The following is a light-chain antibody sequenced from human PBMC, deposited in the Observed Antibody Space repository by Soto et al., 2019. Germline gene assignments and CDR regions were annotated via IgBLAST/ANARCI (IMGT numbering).Light chain of an antibody. J-gene: IGKJ1*01. CDR2: AAS. CDR3: QQYGSSGT. CDR1: QSVSNSY. Sequence: EIVLTQSPGTLSLSPGERATLSCRASQSVSNSYLAWYQQKAGQAPRLLIYAASSRATGIPDRFSGSGSGTDFTLTISRLEPEDFAVYYCQQYGSSGTFGQGTKVDI. V-gene: IGKV3-20*01.